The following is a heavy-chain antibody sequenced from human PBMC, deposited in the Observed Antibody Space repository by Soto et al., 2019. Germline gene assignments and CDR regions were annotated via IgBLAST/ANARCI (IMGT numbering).Heavy chain of an antibody. CDR3: ARADGDPVDWFDP. Sequence: QLQESGPGLVKPSQTLSLTCTVSGDPISGADYYWTWIRQPPGKGLEWIGHIYFSGNTYYNTSFKSRFTSSVDTSKSHFSLSLTAVTAADPAVDYCARADGDPVDWFDPWGQGTLVTVSS. V-gene: IGHV4-30-4*01. D-gene: IGHD4-17*01. CDR2: IYFSGNT. CDR1: GDPISGADYY. J-gene: IGHJ5*02.